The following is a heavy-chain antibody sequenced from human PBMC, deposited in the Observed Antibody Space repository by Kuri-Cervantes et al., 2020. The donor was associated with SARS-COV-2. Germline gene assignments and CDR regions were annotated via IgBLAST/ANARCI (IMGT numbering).Heavy chain of an antibody. V-gene: IGHV3-53*01. D-gene: IGHD7-27*01. CDR3: ARESGVDWGSDAFDI. J-gene: IGHJ3*02. CDR2: IYSGGST. Sequence: LSLTCAASGFTVSSNYMSWVRQAPGKGLEWVSVIYSGGSTYYADSVKGRFTISRDNAKNSLYLQMNSLRAEDTAVYYCARESGVDWGSDAFDIWGQGTMVTVSS. CDR1: GFTVSSNY.